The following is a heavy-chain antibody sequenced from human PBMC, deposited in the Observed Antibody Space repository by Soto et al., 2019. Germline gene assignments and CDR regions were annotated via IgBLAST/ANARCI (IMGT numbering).Heavy chain of an antibody. CDR2: INPSGGST. D-gene: IGHD3-22*01. V-gene: IGHV1-46*01. Sequence: ASVKVSCKASGYTFTSYYMHWVRQAPGQGLEWMGIINPSGGSTSYAQKFQGRVTMTRDTSTSTVYMELSSLRSEDTAVYYCALLPXYYYDRSGYYNPTANDYWGQGTLVTVSS. CDR1: GYTFTSYY. J-gene: IGHJ4*02. CDR3: ALLPXYYYDRSGYYNPTANDY.